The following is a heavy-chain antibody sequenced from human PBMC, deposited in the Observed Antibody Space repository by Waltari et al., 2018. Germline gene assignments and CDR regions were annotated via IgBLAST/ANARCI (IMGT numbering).Heavy chain of an antibody. V-gene: IGHV3-74*03. CDR2: IESDESRT. D-gene: IGHD7-27*01. J-gene: IGHJ4*02. Sequence: EVLQVESGGALGQPGGALRVSGATPGCPFSRYWTHWVRQVPGKGLMWASHIESDESRTTYADSVKGRFTISRDNAKNTVYLQMNSLRDEDTAVYYCVRDEPGDGLDYWGQGTLVTVSS. CDR3: VRDEPGDGLDY. CDR1: GCPFSRYW.